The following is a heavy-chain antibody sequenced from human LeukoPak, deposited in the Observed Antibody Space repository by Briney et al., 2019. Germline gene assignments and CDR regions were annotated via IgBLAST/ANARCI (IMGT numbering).Heavy chain of an antibody. CDR1: GFTFSDYY. D-gene: IGHD1-1*01. J-gene: IGHJ4*02. CDR3: ARVGATGTADY. CDR2: ISKIGSDS. V-gene: IGHV3-11*06. Sequence: GGSLRLSCAAFGFTFSDYYMSWIRQAPGKGLEWVSYISKIGSDSNFADSVKGRFTISRDNAKNSLYLQMNSLRAEDTAVYYCARVGATGTADYWGQGTLVTVSS.